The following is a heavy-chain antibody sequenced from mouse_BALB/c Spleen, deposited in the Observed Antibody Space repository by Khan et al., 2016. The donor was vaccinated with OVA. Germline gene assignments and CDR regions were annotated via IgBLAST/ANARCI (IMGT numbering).Heavy chain of an antibody. CDR1: GFTFSSYG. CDR3: ASHLTGSFAY. D-gene: IGHD4-1*01. CDR2: ISSGGDYT. J-gene: IGHJ3*01. Sequence: EVELVESGGDLVKPGGSLKLSCAASGFTFSSYGMSWVRQTPDKRLEWVATISSGGDYTYYPDSLKGRFTISIENAKTTLYLQMSSLKSEDTAMYYCASHLTGSFAYWGQGTLVTVSA. V-gene: IGHV5-6*01.